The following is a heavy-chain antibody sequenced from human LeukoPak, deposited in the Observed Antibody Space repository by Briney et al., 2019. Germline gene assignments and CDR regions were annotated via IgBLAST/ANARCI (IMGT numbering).Heavy chain of an antibody. CDR3: ARATVGTVEFDQ. J-gene: IGHJ4*02. Sequence: SETLSLTCTVSGGSISSAGHYWGWIRQPPGKGLEWIGSMHYSGSTYYNPSLKSRVTISVGTSKNQFSLKLHSMTAADSAVYYCARATVGTVEFDQWGQGTLVTVSS. D-gene: IGHD5-12*01. CDR2: MHYSGST. CDR1: GGSISSAGHY. V-gene: IGHV4-39*07.